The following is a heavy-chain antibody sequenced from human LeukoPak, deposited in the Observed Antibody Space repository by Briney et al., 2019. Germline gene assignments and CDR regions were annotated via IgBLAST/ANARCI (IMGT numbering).Heavy chain of an antibody. J-gene: IGHJ4*02. CDR1: GGSINNYC. Sequence: PSETLSLTCTVSGGSINNYCWSWIRQPPGKGLEWIGYIYYTGNTNYNPSLKSRVTISVDTSKNQFSLNLSSVTAADTAIYYCARLGGATSPFGYWGQGTLVTVSS. V-gene: IGHV4-59*08. CDR3: ARLGGATSPFGY. CDR2: IYYTGNT. D-gene: IGHD1-26*01.